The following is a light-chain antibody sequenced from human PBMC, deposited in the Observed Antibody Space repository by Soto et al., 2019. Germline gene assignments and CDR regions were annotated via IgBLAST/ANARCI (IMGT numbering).Light chain of an antibody. V-gene: IGKV3-20*01. Sequence: EVGLTRSPGTLSLSPGQRATLCCXACQRLSASDIAWYQQKPGQAPKFXXYGVSSRATGIPDRFSGSGSGTDFTLTISRLEPEDFAVYHCQQYGSSPLITFGQGTRLEIK. CDR3: QQYGSSPLIT. CDR2: GVS. CDR1: QRLSASD. J-gene: IGKJ5*01.